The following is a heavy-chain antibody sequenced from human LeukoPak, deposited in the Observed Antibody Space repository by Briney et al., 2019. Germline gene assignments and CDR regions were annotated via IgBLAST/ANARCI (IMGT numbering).Heavy chain of an antibody. CDR1: GGTFSSYA. Sequence: SVKVSCKASGGTFSSYAISWVRQAPGQGLEWMGGIIPIFGTANYAQKFQGRVTITTDEPTSTAYMELSSLRSEDTAVYYCARELTLQQWLVPGAFDIWGQGTMVTVSS. V-gene: IGHV1-69*05. CDR2: IIPIFGTA. CDR3: ARELTLQQWLVPGAFDI. J-gene: IGHJ3*02. D-gene: IGHD6-19*01.